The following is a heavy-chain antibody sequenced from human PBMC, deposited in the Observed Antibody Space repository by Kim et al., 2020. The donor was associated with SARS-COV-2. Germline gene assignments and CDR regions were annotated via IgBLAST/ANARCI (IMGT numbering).Heavy chain of an antibody. CDR1: GFTFSSYA. D-gene: IGHD1-7*01. Sequence: GGSLRLSCAASGFTFSSYAMSWVRQAPGKGLEWVSAISGSGGSTYYADSVKGRFTISRDNSKNTLYLQMNSLRAEVTAVYYCAKGPYNWNSYYYYSIDFWGQGTTVTVSS. CDR3: AKGPYNWNSYYYYSIDF. CDR2: ISGSGGST. V-gene: IGHV3-23*01. J-gene: IGHJ6*02.